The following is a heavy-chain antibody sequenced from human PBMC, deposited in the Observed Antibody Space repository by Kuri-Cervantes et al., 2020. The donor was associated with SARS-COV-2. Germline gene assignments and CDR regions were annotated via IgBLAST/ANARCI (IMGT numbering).Heavy chain of an antibody. D-gene: IGHD3-22*01. CDR1: GYPVTELS. J-gene: IGHJ4*01. V-gene: IGHV1-24*01. Sequence: GGSLRLSCKVSGYPVTELSMHWVRQAPGKGLEWMGGFDPEYGEIIYAQKFQCRVTMTEDTSTDTEYMELSSLRSDDTAVYYCATVDYVSYGYSWHFDSWGHGTLVTVSS. CDR3: ATVDYVSYGYSWHFDS. CDR2: FDPEYGEI.